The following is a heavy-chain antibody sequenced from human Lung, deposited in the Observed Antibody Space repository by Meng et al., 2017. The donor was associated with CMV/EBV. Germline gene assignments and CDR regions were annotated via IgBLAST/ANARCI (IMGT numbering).Heavy chain of an antibody. Sequence: GGSXRLCCTTSGFNFGDYTMSWVRQAPGKGLEWVGLIRNKDYDGTTEYAASVKDRFTISRNDPKSIAYLQMDSLRIEDTAVYYCTRGGFLEWLSLTFDSWXQGTXVTVSS. J-gene: IGHJ4*02. D-gene: IGHD3-3*01. CDR2: IRNKDYDGTT. CDR1: GFNFGDYT. V-gene: IGHV3-49*04. CDR3: TRGGFLEWLSLTFDS.